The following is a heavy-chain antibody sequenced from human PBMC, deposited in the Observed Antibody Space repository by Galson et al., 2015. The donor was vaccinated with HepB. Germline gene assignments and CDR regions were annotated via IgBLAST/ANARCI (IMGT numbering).Heavy chain of an antibody. CDR2: IQFDENNQ. J-gene: IGHJ6*02. Sequence: SLRLSCATSDFTFGSYGMHWVRQAPGKGLEWVTFIQFDENNQYYTDSVKGRFTISRDNSRNTLYLQMNSLRAEDTAVYYCAKDYGSGSYSYDYYGMDVWGQGTTVTVSS. CDR3: AKDYGSGSYSYDYYGMDV. D-gene: IGHD3-10*01. CDR1: DFTFGSYG. V-gene: IGHV3-30*02.